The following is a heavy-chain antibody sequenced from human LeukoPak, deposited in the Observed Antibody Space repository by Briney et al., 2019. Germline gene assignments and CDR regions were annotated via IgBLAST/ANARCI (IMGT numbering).Heavy chain of an antibody. CDR3: ARTYCSGGSCYKNWFDP. J-gene: IGHJ5*02. V-gene: IGHV1-2*02. CDR1: GYTFTGYY. D-gene: IGHD2-15*01. Sequence: ASVKVSCKASGYTFTGYYIHWVRQAPGQGLEWMGWINPNSGGTNYAQKFQGRVTMTRDTSISTAYMELSSLRSEDTAVYYCARTYCSGGSCYKNWFDPWGQGTLVTVSS. CDR2: INPNSGGT.